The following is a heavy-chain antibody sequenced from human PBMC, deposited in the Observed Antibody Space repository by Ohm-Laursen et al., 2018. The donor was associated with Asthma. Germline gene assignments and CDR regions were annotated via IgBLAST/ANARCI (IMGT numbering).Heavy chain of an antibody. Sequence: SLRLSCAASGFTFSSYAMSWVRQAPGKGLEWVSAISGSGGSTYYADSVKGRFTISRDSSKNTLYLQMNSLRAEDTAVYYCAREMQYSSSWFDYWGQGTMVTVSS. J-gene: IGHJ4*02. CDR3: AREMQYSSSWFDY. CDR2: ISGSGGST. V-gene: IGHV3-23*01. D-gene: IGHD6-13*01. CDR1: GFTFSSYA.